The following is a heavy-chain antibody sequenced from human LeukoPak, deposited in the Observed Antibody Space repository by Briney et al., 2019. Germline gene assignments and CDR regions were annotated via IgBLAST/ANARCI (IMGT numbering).Heavy chain of an antibody. CDR3: ARDASRSFDY. J-gene: IGHJ4*02. Sequence: GGSLRLSCAASGFTFSSYAMSWVRQAPGKGLEWVSYISSSGSTIYYADSVKGRFTISRDNAKNSLYLQMNSLRAEDTAVYYCARDASRSFDYWGQGTLVTVSS. V-gene: IGHV3-48*03. CDR2: ISSSGSTI. CDR1: GFTFSSYA.